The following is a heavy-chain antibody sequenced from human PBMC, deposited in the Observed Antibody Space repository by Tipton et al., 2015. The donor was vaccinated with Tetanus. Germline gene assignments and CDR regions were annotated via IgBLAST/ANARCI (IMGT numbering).Heavy chain of an antibody. J-gene: IGHJ4*02. V-gene: IGHV4-31*03. Sequence: TLSLTCTVSGGSISSGGYYWSWIRQHPGKGLEWIGDIYNSGSTYYNPSLKSRVTISVDTTKNQFSLKWNSVTAADTAVYFCARDQARGARGWNYFDYWGQGTQVTVPS. D-gene: IGHD1-26*01. CDR1: GGSISSGGYY. CDR3: ARDQARGARGWNYFDY. CDR2: IYNSGST.